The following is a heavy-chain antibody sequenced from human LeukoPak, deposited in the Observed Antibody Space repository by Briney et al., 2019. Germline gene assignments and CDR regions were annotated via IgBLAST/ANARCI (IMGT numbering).Heavy chain of an antibody. CDR1: GGSISSYY. V-gene: IGHV4-59*12. J-gene: IGHJ5*02. Sequence: KPSETLSLTCTVSGGSISSYYWSWNRQPPGKGLEWIGYIYYSGSTNYNPSLKSRVTISVDTSKNQFSLQLNSVTPEDTAVYYCARSSSGWFNWFDPWGQGTLVTVSS. CDR3: ARSSSGWFNWFDP. CDR2: IYYSGST. D-gene: IGHD6-19*01.